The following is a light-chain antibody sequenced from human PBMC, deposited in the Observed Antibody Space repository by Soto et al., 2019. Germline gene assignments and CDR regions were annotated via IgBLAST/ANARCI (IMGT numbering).Light chain of an antibody. Sequence: IQLTQSPSSLSANVGDSVTITCRASQGISSFLAWYQQKPGKAPKLLIYAASTLQSGVPSRFSGSGSGTDFTLTISSLQPEDFATYFCEQLNSYSITFGLWADLRL. V-gene: IGKV1-9*01. J-gene: IGKJ5*01. CDR3: EQLNSYSIT. CDR2: AAS. CDR1: QGISSF.